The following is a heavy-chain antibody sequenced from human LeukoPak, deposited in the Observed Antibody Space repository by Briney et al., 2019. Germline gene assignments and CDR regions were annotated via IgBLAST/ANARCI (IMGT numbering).Heavy chain of an antibody. CDR2: INQDGSEK. D-gene: IGHD2-2*01. CDR3: ARGGTSGYSSTRHFWGGNYYFDY. CDR1: GFTFDDYW. Sequence: GGSMRLACGASGFTFDDYWMSWVRQAPGQGLEWVANINQDGSEKYYLDSAKGRFTISRDNARNSLYLQVNSLRAEDTAVYYCARGGTSGYSSTRHFWGGNYYFDYWGQGSLVTVSS. J-gene: IGHJ4*02. V-gene: IGHV3-7*01.